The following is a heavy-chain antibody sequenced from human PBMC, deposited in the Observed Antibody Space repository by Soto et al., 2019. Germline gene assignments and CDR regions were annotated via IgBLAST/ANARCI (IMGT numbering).Heavy chain of an antibody. Sequence: SETLSLTCTVSGGSISNSYCWGWIRQPPGKGLEWIGSIFYSGSTYYNPSLQSRVTISVDTSKNQFSLKLSSVTAADTAVYYCARVNVKILPGYSLASNTYGMDVWGQGTTVTVSS. CDR3: ARVNVKILPGYSLASNTYGMDV. V-gene: IGHV4-39*01. J-gene: IGHJ6*02. D-gene: IGHD3-9*01. CDR2: IFYSGST. CDR1: GGSISNSYC.